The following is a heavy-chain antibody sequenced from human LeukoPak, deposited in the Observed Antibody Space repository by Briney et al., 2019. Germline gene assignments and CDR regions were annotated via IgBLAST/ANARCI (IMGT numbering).Heavy chain of an antibody. CDR2: IYPGDSDT. Sequence: GESLQISCKGSGCIFTSYWIGWVRQMPGKGLEWMGIIYPGDSDTRYSPSFQGQVTISADKSISTAYLQWSSLKASDTAMYYCARLLYYYDSSGYYGRSYNWFDPWGQGTLVTVSS. CDR1: GCIFTSYW. CDR3: ARLLYYYDSSGYYGRSYNWFDP. V-gene: IGHV5-51*01. D-gene: IGHD3-22*01. J-gene: IGHJ5*02.